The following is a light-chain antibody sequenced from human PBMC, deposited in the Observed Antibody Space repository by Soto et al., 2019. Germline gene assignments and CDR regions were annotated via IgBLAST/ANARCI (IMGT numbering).Light chain of an antibody. Sequence: QSVLTQPPSASGTPGQSVTISCSGSSSNIGDNTVNWYQQLPGTAPKLLIYGNSNRPSGVPDRFSASKAGTSASLAITGLQAEDEADYYCQSYDSNLTVVFGGGTKVTVL. CDR2: GNS. CDR3: QSYDSNLTVV. V-gene: IGLV1-44*01. J-gene: IGLJ2*01. CDR1: SSNIGDNT.